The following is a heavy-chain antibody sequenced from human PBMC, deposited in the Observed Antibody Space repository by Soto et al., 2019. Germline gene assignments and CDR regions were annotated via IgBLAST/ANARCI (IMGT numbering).Heavy chain of an antibody. CDR1: GYTFTSYG. D-gene: IGHD2-15*01. CDR3: ARDPEGGYCSGGSCYGWFDP. Sequence: GASVKVSCKASGYTFTSYGISWVRQAXXQXLXXMGWISAYNGNTNYAQKLQGRVTMTTDTSTSTAYMELRSLRSDDTAVYYCARDPEGGYCSGGSCYGWFDPWGQGTLVTVSS. CDR2: ISAYNGNT. V-gene: IGHV1-18*01. J-gene: IGHJ5*02.